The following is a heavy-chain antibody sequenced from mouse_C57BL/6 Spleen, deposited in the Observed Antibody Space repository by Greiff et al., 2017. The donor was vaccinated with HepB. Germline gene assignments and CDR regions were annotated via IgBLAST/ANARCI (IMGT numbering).Heavy chain of an antibody. Sequence: EVKLQESGPGLVKPSQSLSLTCSVTGYSITSGYYWNWIRQFPGNKLEWMGYISYDGSNNYNPSLKNRISITRDTSKNQFFLKLNSVTTEDTATYYCARDTDYGSSQGAMDYWGQGTSVTVSS. CDR2: ISYDGSN. J-gene: IGHJ4*01. D-gene: IGHD1-1*01. CDR1: GYSITSGYY. V-gene: IGHV3-6*01. CDR3: ARDTDYGSSQGAMDY.